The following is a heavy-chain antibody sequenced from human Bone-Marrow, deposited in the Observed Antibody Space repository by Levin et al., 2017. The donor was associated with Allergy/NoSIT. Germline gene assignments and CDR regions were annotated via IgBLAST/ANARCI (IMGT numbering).Heavy chain of an antibody. CDR1: GFHFRQYW. D-gene: IGHD6-6*01. CDR3: SSRGY. CDR2: IDYDGTST. V-gene: IGHV3-74*01. J-gene: IGHJ4*02. Sequence: PGGSLRLSCAASGFHFRQYWMHWVRQAPGKGLELVSGIDYDGTSTNYADSVKGRFTISRDNAKDTLYLEMNSLRVEDTAVYFCSSRGYWGQGTLVTVSS.